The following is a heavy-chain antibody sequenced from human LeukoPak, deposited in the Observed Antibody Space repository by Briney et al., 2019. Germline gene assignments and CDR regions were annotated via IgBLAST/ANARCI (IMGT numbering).Heavy chain of an antibody. V-gene: IGHV1-2*02. CDR3: ARKTTVELPFNWFDP. CDR2: INPNSGGT. Sequence: ASVKVSCKASGYTFTGYYMHWVRQAPGQGLEWMGWINPNSGGTNYAQKFQGRVTMTRDTSISTAYMELSGLRSDDTAVYYCARKTTVELPFNWFDPWGQGTLVTVSS. CDR1: GYTFTGYY. J-gene: IGHJ5*02. D-gene: IGHD1-7*01.